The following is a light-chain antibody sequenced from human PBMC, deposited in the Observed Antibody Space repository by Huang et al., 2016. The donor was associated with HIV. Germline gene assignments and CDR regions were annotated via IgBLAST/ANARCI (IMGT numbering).Light chain of an antibody. CDR3: MQGLQSWT. CDR2: LGS. V-gene: IGKV2-28*01. CDR1: QSLLHSNGHNY. Sequence: DIVMVQSPASLSVTPGEAASITCRSSQSLLHSNGHNYLVWYWNKPGQSPQLLIYLGSTRASGVPDRFSGSGSGTDFTLRINRVEAGDVGVYYCMQGLQSWTFGQGTKVEI. J-gene: IGKJ1*01.